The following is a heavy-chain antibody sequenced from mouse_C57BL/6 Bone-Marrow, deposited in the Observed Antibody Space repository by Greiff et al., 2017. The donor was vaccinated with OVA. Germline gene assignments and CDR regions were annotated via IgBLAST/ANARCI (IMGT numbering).Heavy chain of an antibody. CDR2: ISNGGGST. CDR3: ARHYLLPMDY. V-gene: IGHV5-12*01. Sequence: EVMLVESGGGLVQPGGSLKLSCAASGFTFSDYYMYWVRQTPEKRLEWVAYISNGGGSTYYPDTVKGRFTISRDNAKNTLYLQMSRLKSEDTAMYYCARHYLLPMDYWGQGTSVTVSS. CDR1: GFTFSDYY. J-gene: IGHJ4*01. D-gene: IGHD1-1*01.